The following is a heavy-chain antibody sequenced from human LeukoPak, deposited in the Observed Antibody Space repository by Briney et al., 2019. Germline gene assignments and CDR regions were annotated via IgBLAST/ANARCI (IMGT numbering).Heavy chain of an antibody. CDR1: GGTFSSYA. J-gene: IGHJ6*03. Sequence: SVKVSCKASGGTFSSYAISWVRQAPGQGLEWMGGIIPIFGTANYAQKFQGRVTITTDESTSTAYMELSSLRSEDTAVYYCARVQWELLRGYYYYYMDVWGKGTTVTVSS. CDR2: IIPIFGTA. D-gene: IGHD1-26*01. V-gene: IGHV1-69*05. CDR3: ARVQWELLRGYYYYYMDV.